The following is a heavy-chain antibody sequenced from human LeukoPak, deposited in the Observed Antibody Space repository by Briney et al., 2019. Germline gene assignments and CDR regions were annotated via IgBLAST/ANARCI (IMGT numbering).Heavy chain of an antibody. CDR1: GGSISSGSYY. CDR2: IYTSEST. Sequence: KPSETLSLTCTVSGGSISSGSYYWSWIRQPAGKGLEWIGRIYTSESTNYNPSLKSRVTISVDTSKNQFSLKLSSVTAADTAVYYCARGLGYSYGLYYYYYMDVWGKGTTVTISS. J-gene: IGHJ6*03. D-gene: IGHD5-18*01. V-gene: IGHV4-61*02. CDR3: ARGLGYSYGLYYYYYMDV.